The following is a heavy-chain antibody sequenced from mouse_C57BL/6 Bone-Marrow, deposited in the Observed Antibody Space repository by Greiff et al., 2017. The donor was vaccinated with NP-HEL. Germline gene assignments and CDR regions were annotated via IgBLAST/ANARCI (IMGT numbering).Heavy chain of an antibody. CDR2: IYPGSGST. CDR1: GYTFTSYW. CDR3: ARDSNSYYAMDY. Sequence: VQLQQSGAELVKPGASVKMSCKASGYTFTSYWITWVKQRPGQGLEWIGDIYPGSGSTNYNEKFKSKATLTVDTSSSTAYMQLSSLTSEDSAVYYCARDSNSYYAMDYWGQGTSVTVSS. J-gene: IGHJ4*01. V-gene: IGHV1-55*01. D-gene: IGHD2-5*01.